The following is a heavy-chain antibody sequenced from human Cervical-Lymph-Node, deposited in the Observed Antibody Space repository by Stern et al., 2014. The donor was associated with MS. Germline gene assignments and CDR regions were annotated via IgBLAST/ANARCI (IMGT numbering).Heavy chain of an antibody. J-gene: IGHJ6*02. CDR3: AVRYCSGGRCYSVPDV. D-gene: IGHD2-15*01. V-gene: IGHV1-46*02. Sequence: DQLVESGSEVKKPGASVKVSCKASEYTHNNYLIHWVRQAHGQRPDWMGVINPSGATNYAQKVQDRVTMTTDASTSTFYMELSRLRSEDTAVYYCAVRYCSGGRCYSVPDVWGQGTTVIVSS. CDR2: INPSGAT. CDR1: EYTHNNYL.